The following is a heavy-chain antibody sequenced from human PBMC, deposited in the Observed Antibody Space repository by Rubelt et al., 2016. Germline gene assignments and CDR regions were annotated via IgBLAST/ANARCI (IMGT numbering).Heavy chain of an antibody. J-gene: IGHJ4*02. V-gene: IGHV4-39*07. Sequence: QLHLQESGPGQVKPSETLSLTCSVSGGSMKSDTSYWAWIRQSPGKGLEWIGQVYHTGDASYNPSLKSRVTISMDHSKNQFPLRLTSMAAADTAIYFCARHTSESSSAAFDNWGQGILVTVSS. CDR3: ARHTSESSSAAFDN. D-gene: IGHD2/OR15-2a*01. CDR1: GGSMKSDTSY. CDR2: VYHTGDA.